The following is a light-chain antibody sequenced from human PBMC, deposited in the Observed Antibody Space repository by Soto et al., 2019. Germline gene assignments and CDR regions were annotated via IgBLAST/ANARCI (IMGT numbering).Light chain of an antibody. CDR2: DAS. J-gene: IGKJ4*02. Sequence: EIVLTQSPATMSLSPGERATLSCRTSQSVRRNLAWYQQKPGQAPRLLIYDASQRATGIAARFSGSGSGTDFTLTISSLEPEDFALYYCQHRSNWPAFGGGTKVEIK. CDR3: QHRSNWPA. CDR1: QSVRRN. V-gene: IGKV3-11*01.